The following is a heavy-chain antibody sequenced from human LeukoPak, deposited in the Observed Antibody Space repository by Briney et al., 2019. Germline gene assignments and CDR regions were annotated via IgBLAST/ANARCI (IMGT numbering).Heavy chain of an antibody. V-gene: IGHV4-34*01. CDR1: GGSFSGYY. CDR2: IYYSGST. J-gene: IGHJ4*02. D-gene: IGHD6-13*01. CDR3: ARPYGYSSSWYISDYSDY. Sequence: SETLSLTCAVYGGSFSGYYWSWIRQPPGKGLEWIGSIYYSGSTYYNPSLKSRVTISVDTSQNQFSLKLSSVTAADTAVYYCARPYGYSSSWYISDYSDYWGQGTLVTVSS.